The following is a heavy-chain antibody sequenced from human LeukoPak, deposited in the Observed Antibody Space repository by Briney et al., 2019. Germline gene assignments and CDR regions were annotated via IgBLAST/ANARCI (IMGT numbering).Heavy chain of an antibody. CDR3: VKGETAVAGGAFDY. Sequence: QPRGSLRLSCAASGFNFNDYAMHWVRQAPGKGLEWVSGISWNSGSLGYAGSVKGRFTVSRDNAKNSLYLQMNSLRAEDMALYYCVKGETAVAGGAFDYWGQGTLVTVSS. V-gene: IGHV3-9*03. J-gene: IGHJ4*02. CDR2: ISWNSGSL. D-gene: IGHD6-19*01. CDR1: GFNFNDYA.